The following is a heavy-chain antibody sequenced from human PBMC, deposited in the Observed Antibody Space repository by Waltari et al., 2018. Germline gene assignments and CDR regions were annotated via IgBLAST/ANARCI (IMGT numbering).Heavy chain of an antibody. J-gene: IGHJ4*02. CDR1: GGSIRSYY. CDR3: ATSSAPYNSLGS. V-gene: IGHV4-59*01. CDR2: MYYGGST. Sequence: QVQLQESGPGLVKPSETLSLTCTVSGGSIRSYYWNWIRQPPGKGLEWIGYMYYGGSTNYNPALNSRVTMLGDTSKNQVSLKLTSVTAADTAVYYCATSSAPYNSLGSWGQGTLVTVSS. D-gene: IGHD1-1*01.